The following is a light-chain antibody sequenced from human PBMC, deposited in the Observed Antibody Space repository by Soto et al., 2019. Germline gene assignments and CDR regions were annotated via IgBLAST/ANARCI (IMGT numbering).Light chain of an antibody. CDR1: QSVSSY. J-gene: IGKJ3*01. CDR2: DAS. Sequence: EIVLTQSPATLSLSPGERATLSCRASQSVSSYLAWYQQKPGQAPRLLIYDASNRATGIPARFSGSGSGTDFTLTIISLEPDDFAVYYCQQRSNWPIFTFGPGTKVDIK. V-gene: IGKV3-11*01. CDR3: QQRSNWPIFT.